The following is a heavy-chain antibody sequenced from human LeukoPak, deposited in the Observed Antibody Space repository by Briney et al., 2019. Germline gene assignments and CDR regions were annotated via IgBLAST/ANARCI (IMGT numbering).Heavy chain of an antibody. Sequence: SETLSLTCAVYGGSFSGYYWSWIRQPPGKGLGWIGEINHSGSTNYNPSLKSRVTISVDTSKNQFSLKLSSVTAADTAVYYCARGRRGSSSYDYWGQGTLVTVSS. CDR1: GGSFSGYY. CDR3: ARGRRGSSSYDY. J-gene: IGHJ4*02. CDR2: INHSGST. V-gene: IGHV4-34*01. D-gene: IGHD6-13*01.